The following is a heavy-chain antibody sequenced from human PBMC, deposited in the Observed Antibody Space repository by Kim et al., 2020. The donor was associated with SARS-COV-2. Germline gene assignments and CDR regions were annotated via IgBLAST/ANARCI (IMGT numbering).Heavy chain of an antibody. CDR2: T. CDR3: ARASLSNSFDS. V-gene: IGHV3-48*03. J-gene: IGHJ5*01. Sequence: TYYADSAQARLTISRDSAKNSLFLQMNSRRREDTAIYYCARASLSNSFDSWGQGTLVTVSP.